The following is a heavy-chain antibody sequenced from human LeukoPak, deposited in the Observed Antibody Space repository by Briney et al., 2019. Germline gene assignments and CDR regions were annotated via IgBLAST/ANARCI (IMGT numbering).Heavy chain of an antibody. V-gene: IGHV1-18*01. D-gene: IGHD2-2*01. Sequence: ASVKVSCTTSGYIFAHNGISWVRQAPGQGPEWVGWISAYNGDTNYAQNFQGRVTMTRDTSTSTVYMELRSLRSDDTAVYYCATLVVPAASPSERNWFDPWGQGTLVTVSS. J-gene: IGHJ5*02. CDR2: ISAYNGDT. CDR3: ATLVVPAASPSERNWFDP. CDR1: GYIFAHNG.